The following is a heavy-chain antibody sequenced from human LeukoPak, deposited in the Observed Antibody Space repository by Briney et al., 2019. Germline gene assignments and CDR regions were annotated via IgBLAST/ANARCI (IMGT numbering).Heavy chain of an antibody. V-gene: IGHV4-59*08. CDR2: IYYSGST. CDR1: GGSISSYY. CDR3: ARLDVLLWFGEPTEYYFDY. D-gene: IGHD3-10*01. J-gene: IGHJ4*02. Sequence: PSETLSLTCTVSGGSISSYYWSWIRQPPGKGLEWIGYIYYSGSTNYNPSLKSRVTISVDTSKNQFSLKLSSVTAADTAVYYCARLDVLLWFGEPTEYYFDYWGQGTLVTVSS.